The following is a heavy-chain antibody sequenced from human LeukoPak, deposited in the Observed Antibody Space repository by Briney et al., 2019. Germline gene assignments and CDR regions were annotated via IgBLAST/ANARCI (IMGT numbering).Heavy chain of an antibody. V-gene: IGHV4-31*03. J-gene: IGHJ2*01. D-gene: IGHD5-24*01. CDR3: ARGLVEMATRYFDL. Sequence: SETLSLTCTVSGDSISNGVKYWSWIRQHPGRGLEWIGYIYHSGRSYYNPSLKSRITMSVDTSKNQFSLNLSSVTAADTAVYYCARGLVEMATRYFDLWGRGTLVTVSS. CDR1: GDSISNGVKY. CDR2: IYHSGRS.